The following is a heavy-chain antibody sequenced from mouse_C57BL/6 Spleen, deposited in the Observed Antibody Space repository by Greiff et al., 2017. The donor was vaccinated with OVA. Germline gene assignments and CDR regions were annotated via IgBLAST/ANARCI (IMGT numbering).Heavy chain of an antibody. CDR3: TRDYDGYSHYYAMDY. J-gene: IGHJ4*01. CDR2: ISSGGDYI. Sequence: EVQLVESGEGLVKPGGSLKLSCAASGFTFSSYAMSWVRQTPEKRLEWVAYISSGGDYIYYADTVKGRFTISRDNARNTLYLQMSSLKSEDTAMYYCTRDYDGYSHYYAMDYWGQGTSVTVSS. D-gene: IGHD2-3*01. V-gene: IGHV5-9-1*02. CDR1: GFTFSSYA.